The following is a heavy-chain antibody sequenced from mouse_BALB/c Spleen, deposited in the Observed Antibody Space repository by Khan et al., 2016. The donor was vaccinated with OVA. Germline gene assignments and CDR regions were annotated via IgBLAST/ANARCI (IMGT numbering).Heavy chain of an antibody. CDR1: GYSITSDYA. J-gene: IGHJ2*01. D-gene: IGHD3-3*01. Sequence: EVQLQESGPGLVKPSQSLSLTCTVTGYSITSDYAWNWIRQFPGNELEWMGFISYSGNTNYNPSLKSRISITRDTSDNQFFLQLNSVTTEDTATYYGARISGGDVDYWGQGTTLTVSS. CDR2: ISYSGNT. CDR3: ARISGGDVDY. V-gene: IGHV3-2*02.